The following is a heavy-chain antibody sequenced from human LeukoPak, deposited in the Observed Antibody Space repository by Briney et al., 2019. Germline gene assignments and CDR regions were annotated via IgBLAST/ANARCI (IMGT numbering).Heavy chain of an antibody. CDR3: ARDKAHTYGRYFDP. CDR2: IYSSGNT. Sequence: PSETLSLTCTVSGGSISSGSHYWSWIRQPAGKGLEWIGRIYSSGNTDYNPSLKSRVTISVDTSKNQFSLQLTSVTAADTAVYYCARDKAHTYGRYFDPWSQGTLVAVSS. D-gene: IGHD5-18*01. J-gene: IGHJ5*02. V-gene: IGHV4-61*02. CDR1: GGSISSGSHY.